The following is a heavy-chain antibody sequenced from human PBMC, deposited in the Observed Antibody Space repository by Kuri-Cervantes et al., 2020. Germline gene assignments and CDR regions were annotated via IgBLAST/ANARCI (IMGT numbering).Heavy chain of an antibody. D-gene: IGHD3-16*01. CDR1: GFTFSDYY. J-gene: IGHJ4*02. Sequence: GGSLRLSCAASGFTFSDYYMSWIRQAPGKGLEWVANIKEDGSDTFYVDSVKGRFIISRDNDKNSLHLQMNRLRVEDTAVYFCAREKGAEVWNYVRYFDYWGQGALVTVSS. CDR2: IKEDGSDT. V-gene: IGHV3-7*01. CDR3: AREKGAEVWNYVRYFDY.